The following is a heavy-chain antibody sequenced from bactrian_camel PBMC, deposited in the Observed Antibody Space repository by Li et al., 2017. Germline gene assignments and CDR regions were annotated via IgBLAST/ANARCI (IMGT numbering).Heavy chain of an antibody. CDR1: GNTYC. J-gene: IGHJ4*01. V-gene: IGHV3S53*01. CDR3: AATRDWVIFSAEGYHY. D-gene: IGHD1*01. CDR2: IDRDGRT. Sequence: QVQLVESGGGSVQAGGSLRLSCAASGNTYCMAWFRQAPGKEREGVAVIDRDGRTTVTGSVKGRFIISRDNDKNTLYLEMNSLKPEDSAMYYCAATRDWVIFSAEGYHYWGQGTQVTVS.